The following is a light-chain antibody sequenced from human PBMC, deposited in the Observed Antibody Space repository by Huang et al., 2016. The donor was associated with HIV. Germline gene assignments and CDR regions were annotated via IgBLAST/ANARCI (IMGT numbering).Light chain of an antibody. Sequence: IQLTQSPSSLSASVGDRVTIPCRARQGISRYLAWYPQKPGNAPKRLIYAASTLQSGVPSRFSGSGAGTDFTRTISSLLPEDFATYYVQHLNSYPLTFGGGTKVEIK. CDR2: AAS. J-gene: IGKJ4*01. CDR1: QGISRY. V-gene: IGKV1-9*01. CDR3: QHLNSYPLT.